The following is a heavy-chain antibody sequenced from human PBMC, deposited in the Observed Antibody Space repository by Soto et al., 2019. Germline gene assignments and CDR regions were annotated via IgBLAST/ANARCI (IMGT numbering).Heavy chain of an antibody. J-gene: IGHJ5*02. CDR2: ISGSGFKK. Sequence: GGSLRLCCAASGFIFENFGMSWVRQAPGKGLEWISSISGSGFKKYYADSVKGRFTISRDNSKSTVYLELNNLSAEDTAVYHCAKNQGVELVPLATVDWFDPWGQGSVVTVSS. CDR1: GFIFENFG. CDR3: AKNQGVELVPLATVDWFDP. V-gene: IGHV3-23*01. D-gene: IGHD1-26*01.